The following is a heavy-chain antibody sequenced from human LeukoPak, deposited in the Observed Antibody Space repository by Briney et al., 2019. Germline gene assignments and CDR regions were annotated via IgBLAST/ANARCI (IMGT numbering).Heavy chain of an antibody. J-gene: IGHJ6*03. CDR2: IDHSGST. V-gene: IGHV4-4*02. CDR3: AREYFSANYFFYYMDV. CDR1: GGSISSSNW. Sequence: SETLSLTCAVSGGSISSSNWWSWVRPPPGKGLEWIGYIDHSGSTNYSPSLQSRVTISIDTSKNQFSLKLNSVTAADTAVYYCAREYFSANYFFYYMDVWGTGTTVTVSS. D-gene: IGHD3-3*01.